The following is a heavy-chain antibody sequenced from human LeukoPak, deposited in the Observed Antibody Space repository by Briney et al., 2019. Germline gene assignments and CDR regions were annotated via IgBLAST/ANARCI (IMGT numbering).Heavy chain of an antibody. V-gene: IGHV3-33*01. Sequence: PGGSLGLSCAASGFTFSGYGMHWVRQAPGKGLEWVAVIWYDGSNDDYADSVKGRFTISRDNSKSTLYLQMNSLRAEDTAIYYCARSIPRYDGSAYYPDYWGQGTLVTVSS. CDR2: IWYDGSND. J-gene: IGHJ4*02. CDR1: GFTFSGYG. D-gene: IGHD3-22*01. CDR3: ARSIPRYDGSAYYPDY.